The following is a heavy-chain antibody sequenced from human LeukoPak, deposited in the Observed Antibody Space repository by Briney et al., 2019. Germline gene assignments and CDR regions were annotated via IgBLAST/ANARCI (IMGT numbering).Heavy chain of an antibody. Sequence: GGSLGLSCAASGFTFSSYGMSWVRQAPGKGLEWVSAISGSGGSTYYADSVKGRFTISRDNSKNTLYLQMNSLRAEDTAVYYCARGQSSQGYYYYYYYMDVWGKGTTVTVSS. CDR3: ARGQSSQGYYYYYYYMDV. CDR1: GFTFSSYG. J-gene: IGHJ6*03. V-gene: IGHV3-23*01. CDR2: ISGSGGST. D-gene: IGHD6-6*01.